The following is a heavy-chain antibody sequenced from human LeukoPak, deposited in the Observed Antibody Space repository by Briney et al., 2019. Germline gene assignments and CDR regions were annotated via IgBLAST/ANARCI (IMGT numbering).Heavy chain of an antibody. CDR3: ARGRGVGATHSGLYFDY. Sequence: PSETLSLTCTVSGGSISSGGYYWSWIRQHPGKGLEWIGYIYYSGSTNYNPSLKSRVTISVDTSKNQFSLKLSSVTAADTAVYYCARGRGVGATHSGLYFDYWGQGTLVTVSS. D-gene: IGHD1-26*01. CDR2: IYYSGST. V-gene: IGHV4-61*08. J-gene: IGHJ4*02. CDR1: GGSISSGGYY.